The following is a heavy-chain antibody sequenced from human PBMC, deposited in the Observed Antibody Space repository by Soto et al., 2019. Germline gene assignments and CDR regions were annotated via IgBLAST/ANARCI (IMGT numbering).Heavy chain of an antibody. CDR2: ISYDGSNK. CDR1: GFTFSSYA. Sequence: QVQLVESGGGVVQPGRSLRLSCAASGFTFSSYAMHWVRQAPGKGLEWVAVISYDGSNKYYADSVKGRFTISRDNSKNTLYLQMNSLRAEDTAVYYCARDGADLDPWGQGTLVTVSS. D-gene: IGHD1-26*01. J-gene: IGHJ5*02. V-gene: IGHV3-30-3*01. CDR3: ARDGADLDP.